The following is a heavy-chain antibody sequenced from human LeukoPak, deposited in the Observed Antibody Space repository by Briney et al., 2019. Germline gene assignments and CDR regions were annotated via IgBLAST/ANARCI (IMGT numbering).Heavy chain of an antibody. CDR3: AKIRDCTNGVCPEWFDP. Sequence: PGGSLRLSCAASGFTFSNAWMSWVRQAPGKGLEWVSAISGSSGSTYYADSVKGRFTISRDNSKNTLYLQMNSLRAEDTAVYYCAKIRDCTNGVCPEWFDPWGQGTLVTVSS. V-gene: IGHV3-23*01. D-gene: IGHD2-8*01. CDR1: GFTFSNAW. CDR2: ISGSSGST. J-gene: IGHJ5*02.